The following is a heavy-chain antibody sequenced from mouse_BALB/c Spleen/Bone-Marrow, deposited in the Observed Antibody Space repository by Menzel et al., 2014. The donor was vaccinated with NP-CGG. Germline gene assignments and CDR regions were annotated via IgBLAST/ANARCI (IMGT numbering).Heavy chain of an antibody. CDR1: GYTFTSYW. CDR2: INPSNGYT. V-gene: IGHV1-7*01. CDR3: AIMTYYAMDY. Sequence: QVQLQQSGAELAKPGASVKMSCKASGYTFTSYWMHWVKQRTGQGLEWIGYINPSNGYTEYNNKFKDKATLTADKSSSTAYMQLSSLTSEDSAVYYCAIMTYYAMDYWGQGTSVTVSS. J-gene: IGHJ4*01.